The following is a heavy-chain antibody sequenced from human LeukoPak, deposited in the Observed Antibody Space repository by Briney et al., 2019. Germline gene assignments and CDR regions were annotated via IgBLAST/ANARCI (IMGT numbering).Heavy chain of an antibody. CDR3: ARAPRMMFWQLAYYFDY. CDR2: MNPNSGNT. J-gene: IGHJ4*02. Sequence: ASVKVSCKASGYTFTSYDINWVRQATGQGLEWMGWMNPNSGNTGYAQKFQGRVTMTRNTSISTAYMELSSLRSEDTAVYYCARAPRMMFWQLAYYFDYWGQGTLVTVSS. V-gene: IGHV1-8*01. D-gene: IGHD6-13*01. CDR1: GYTFTSYD.